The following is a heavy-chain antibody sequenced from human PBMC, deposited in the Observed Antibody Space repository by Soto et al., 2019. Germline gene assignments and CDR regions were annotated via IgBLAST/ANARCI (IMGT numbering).Heavy chain of an antibody. V-gene: IGHV3-9*01. CDR2: ISWDSAAI. J-gene: IGHJ5*02. D-gene: IGHD3-3*01. CDR1: GFTFDDYA. Sequence: EGQLVESGGGLVQPGRSLRLSCAGSGFTFDDYAMHWVRQAPGRGLEWVSVISWDSAAIAYADSVKGRFTISRDNAKKSLYLQMNSLRPEDTALYYCGGGHMTAFGVVLPQWRPIDPWGQGTLVIVSS. CDR3: GGGHMTAFGVVLPQWRPIDP.